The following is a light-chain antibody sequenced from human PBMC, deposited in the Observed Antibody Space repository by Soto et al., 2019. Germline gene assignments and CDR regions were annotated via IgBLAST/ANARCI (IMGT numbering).Light chain of an antibody. CDR3: QQYGSSPQT. CDR1: QSITSGY. V-gene: IGKV3-20*01. CDR2: GAS. J-gene: IGKJ1*01. Sequence: IVLTQSPGTLSLSPGERATLSCRAVQSITSGYLAWYQQKPGQAPRLLIYGASSRATGIPDRFSGSGSGTDFILTISRLEPEDFAVYYCQQYGSSPQTFGQGNKVDIK.